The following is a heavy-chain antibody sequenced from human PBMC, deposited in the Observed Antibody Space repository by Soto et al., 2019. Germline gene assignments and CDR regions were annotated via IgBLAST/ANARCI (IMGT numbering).Heavy chain of an antibody. V-gene: IGHV1-46*01. CDR1: GYTFTSYY. Sequence: QVQLVQSGAEVKKPGASVKVSCKASGYTFTSYYMHWVRQAPGQGLEWMGIINPSGGSTSYAQKFQGRVTMTRDTSTSTVYMELSSLRSEDTAVYYCARDPRRGVGAKGNDAFDIWGQGTMVTVSS. J-gene: IGHJ3*02. CDR2: INPSGGST. CDR3: ARDPRRGVGAKGNDAFDI. D-gene: IGHD1-26*01.